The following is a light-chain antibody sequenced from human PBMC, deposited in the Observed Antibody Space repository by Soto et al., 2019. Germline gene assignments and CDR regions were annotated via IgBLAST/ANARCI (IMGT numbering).Light chain of an antibody. V-gene: IGKV3-11*01. CDR1: QSVSSY. CDR3: HHRSNWRLT. J-gene: IGKJ1*01. CDR2: DAS. Sequence: EIVLTQSPATLSLSPGEGATLSCRASQSVSSYLAWYQQKPGQAPRLLIYDASNRATGIPARFSGSGSGTDFTIIISILEPEDVPVYYGHHRSNWRLTFGQGTKVEV.